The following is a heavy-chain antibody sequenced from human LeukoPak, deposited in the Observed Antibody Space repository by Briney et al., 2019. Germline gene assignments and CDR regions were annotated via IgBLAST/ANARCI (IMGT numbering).Heavy chain of an antibody. CDR2: ISFDGSDT. J-gene: IGHJ4*02. D-gene: IGHD1-14*01. CDR3: VRGGGITYRPCYYSDY. CDR1: GFTFSSYA. V-gene: IGHV3-30*04. Sequence: PGRSLRLTCTASGFTFSSYAMQSVRQAPGKGLEWVAVISFDGSDTYYAASLNGRFIISRDNSKKTLYLQMNSLRAEDTAVYYCVRGGGITYRPCYYSDYCGQGTLVTVSS.